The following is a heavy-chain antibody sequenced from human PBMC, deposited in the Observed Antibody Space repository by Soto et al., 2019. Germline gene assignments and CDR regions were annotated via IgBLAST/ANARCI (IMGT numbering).Heavy chain of an antibody. D-gene: IGHD3-22*01. CDR2: IHHSAGT. Sequence: QVLLHESGPGLVKPSGTLSLTCTVSGVSISRGDWWSWVRQAPGKELQRIGEIHHSAGTSSHPSLRSLVSLSVDTSKNQFSLNLKSVTAADTGVYYCARLVYDTRLNYLYLDSWGQGLLVTLSS. CDR1: GVSISRGDW. V-gene: IGHV4-4*02. J-gene: IGHJ4*02. CDR3: ARLVYDTRLNYLYLDS.